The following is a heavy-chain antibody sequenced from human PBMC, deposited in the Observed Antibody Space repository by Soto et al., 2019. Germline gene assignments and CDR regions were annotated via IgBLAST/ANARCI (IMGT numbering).Heavy chain of an antibody. CDR3: AKNLSGMLRGNFDS. CDR1: GFTFSSYA. D-gene: IGHD3-10*01. J-gene: IGHJ4*02. CDR2: ISGGGSA. V-gene: IGHV3-23*01. Sequence: GGSLRLSCAASGFTFSSYAMNWVRQAPGKGLEWVSSISGGGSAYYADSVKGRFTISRDTSKNTVYLQMNSLRAEDTAVYYCAKNLSGMLRGNFDSWGQGTLVTVSS.